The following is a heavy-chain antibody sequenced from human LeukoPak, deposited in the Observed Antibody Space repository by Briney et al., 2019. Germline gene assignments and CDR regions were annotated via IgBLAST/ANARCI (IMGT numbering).Heavy chain of an antibody. CDR3: AKGGRDGYKNCWYFDL. CDR1: GFTFSSYA. D-gene: IGHD5-24*01. CDR2: ISGSGGST. V-gene: IGHV3-23*01. J-gene: IGHJ2*01. Sequence: PGGSLRLSCAASGFTFSSYAMSWVRQAPGKGLEWVSAISGSGGSTYYADSVKGRFTISRDNSKNTLYLQMNSLRAEDTAVYYCAKGGRDGYKNCWYFDLWGRGTLVTVSS.